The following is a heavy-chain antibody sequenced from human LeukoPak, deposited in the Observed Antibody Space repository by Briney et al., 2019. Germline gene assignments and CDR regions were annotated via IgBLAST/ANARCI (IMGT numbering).Heavy chain of an antibody. J-gene: IGHJ4*02. CDR2: IYYSGST. D-gene: IGHD3-10*01. CDR3: ARVTSGEFADY. V-gene: IGHV4-59*12. CDR1: GDSISRYY. Sequence: SETLSLTCSVSGDSISRYYWSWIRQPPGKGLEWIGYIYYSGSTNYNPSLKSRVTISVDTSKNQFSLYLSSVTAADTAVYYCARVTSGEFADYWGQGTLVTVSS.